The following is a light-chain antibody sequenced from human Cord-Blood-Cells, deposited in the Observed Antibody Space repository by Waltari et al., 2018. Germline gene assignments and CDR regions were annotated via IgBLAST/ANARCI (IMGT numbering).Light chain of an antibody. CDR2: GAS. Sequence: EIVMTQSPATMSDSPGERATLPCRASQSVSSNLAWYQQKPGQAPRLLIYGASTRATGIPARFSGSGSGTEFTLTISSLQSEDFAVYYCQQYNNWPPYTFGQGTKLEIK. CDR1: QSVSSN. J-gene: IGKJ2*01. CDR3: QQYNNWPPYT. V-gene: IGKV3-15*01.